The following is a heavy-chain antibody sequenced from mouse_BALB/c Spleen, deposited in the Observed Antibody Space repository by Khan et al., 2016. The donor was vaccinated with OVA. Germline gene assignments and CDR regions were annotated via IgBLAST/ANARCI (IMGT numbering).Heavy chain of an antibody. CDR1: GYTFTSYY. Sequence: QVQLQQSGAELVKPGASVKLSCKASGYTFTSYYMYWVKQRPGQGLEWIGEINPSNRGTNFNEKFKSKATLTVDKSSSTAYMQLSSLTSEDSAVXYGTRRGTARATLWFAYWGQGTLVTVSA. CDR3: TRRGTARATLWFAY. J-gene: IGHJ3*01. CDR2: INPSNRGT. D-gene: IGHD3-2*01. V-gene: IGHV1S81*02.